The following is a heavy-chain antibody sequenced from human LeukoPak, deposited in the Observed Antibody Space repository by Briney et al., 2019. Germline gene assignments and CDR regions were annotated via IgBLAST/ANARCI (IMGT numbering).Heavy chain of an antibody. Sequence: SVKVSCKASGGTFSSYAISWVRQAPGQGLEWMGGIIPIFGTANYAQKFEGRVTITADESTSTAYMELSSLRSEDTAVYYCAGKEYSSSYYYYYYYMDVWGKGTTVTVSS. CDR3: AGKEYSSSYYYYYYYMDV. CDR1: GGTFSSYA. V-gene: IGHV1-69*01. CDR2: IIPIFGTA. J-gene: IGHJ6*03. D-gene: IGHD6-6*01.